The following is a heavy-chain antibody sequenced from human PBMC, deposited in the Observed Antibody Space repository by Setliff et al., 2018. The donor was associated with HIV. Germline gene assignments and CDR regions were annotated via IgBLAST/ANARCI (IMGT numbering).Heavy chain of an antibody. CDR1: GYTFTSYY. Sequence: ASVKVSCKASGYTFTSYYMHWLRQAPGQGLEWMEIINPSSGSTTYAQKLQGRVTMTRETYTSKVYMELSRMRYEEKEVYYCARETDTSSSASYFQHWGQGTPVTVS. D-gene: IGHD3-16*01. CDR3: ARETDTSSSASYFQH. V-gene: IGHV1-46*01. CDR2: INPSSGST. J-gene: IGHJ1*01.